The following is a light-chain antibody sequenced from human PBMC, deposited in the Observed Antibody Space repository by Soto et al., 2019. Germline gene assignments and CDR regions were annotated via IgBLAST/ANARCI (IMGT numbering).Light chain of an antibody. Sequence: EIVLTQSPATLSLSPGERVILSCRASQSVSSYFAWYQQKPGQAPRLLIYDASNRATGIPARFSGSGSGTDFTLTISSLEPEDFAVYYCQQRSNGPLTFGQGTRLEIK. CDR2: DAS. J-gene: IGKJ5*01. CDR1: QSVSSY. CDR3: QQRSNGPLT. V-gene: IGKV3-11*01.